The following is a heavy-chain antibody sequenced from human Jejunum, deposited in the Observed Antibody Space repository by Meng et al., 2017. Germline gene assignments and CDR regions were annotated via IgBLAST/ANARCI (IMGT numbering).Heavy chain of an antibody. D-gene: IGHD6-13*01. CDR1: GFTFDDYG. CDR2: INWNGGST. CDR3: ARDRRYSSSWYAGNEY. V-gene: IGHV3-20*04. Sequence: GGFLRLSCVASGFTFDDYGMSWVRQAPGKGLEWVSNINWNGGSTGYADSVKGRFTISRDNAKNSLHLQMNSLRVEDTAFYYCARDRRYSSSWYAGNEYWGQGTLVTVSS. J-gene: IGHJ4*02.